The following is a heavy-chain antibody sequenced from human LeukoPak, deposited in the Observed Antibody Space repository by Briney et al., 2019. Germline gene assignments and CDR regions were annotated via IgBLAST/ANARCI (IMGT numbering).Heavy chain of an antibody. CDR3: AKNRRLGIAVAGNHFDY. CDR2: ISGGSDSA. CDR1: GITFSSYA. D-gene: IGHD6-19*01. V-gene: IGHV3-23*01. J-gene: IGHJ4*02. Sequence: GGSLRLSCAASGITFSSYAMSWVRQAPGKGLEWVSAISGGSDSAYYADSVQGRFTISRDNSKNTLYLQMHSLRAEDTATYYCAKNRRLGIAVAGNHFDYWGQGTLVTVSS.